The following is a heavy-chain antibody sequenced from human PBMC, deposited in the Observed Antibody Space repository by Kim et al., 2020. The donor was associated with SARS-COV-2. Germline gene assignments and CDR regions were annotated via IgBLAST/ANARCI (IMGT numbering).Heavy chain of an antibody. CDR1: GFTFSSYA. CDR3: AKALPDQLLYRWFGMDV. D-gene: IGHD2-2*02. CDR2: ISGSGGST. J-gene: IGHJ6*02. V-gene: IGHV3-23*01. Sequence: GGSLRLSCAASGFTFSSYAMSWVRQAPGKGLEWVSAISGSGGSTYYADSVKGRFTISRDNSKNTLYLQMNSLRAEDTAVYYCAKALPDQLLYRWFGMDVWGQGTTVTVSS.